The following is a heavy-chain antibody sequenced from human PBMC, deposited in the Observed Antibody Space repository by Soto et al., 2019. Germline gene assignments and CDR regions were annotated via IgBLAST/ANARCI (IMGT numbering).Heavy chain of an antibody. CDR2: IYYSGRT. CDR3: ARGYCSSTICYIWDNWFDP. V-gene: IGHV4-59*01. D-gene: IGHD2-2*02. CDR1: GGSISSYY. Sequence: SETLSLTCAVSGGSISSYYWSWIRQPPGKGLEWIGYIYYSGRTNYNPSLKSRVTISVDTSKNQFSLKLSSVTAADTAVYYCARGYCSSTICYIWDNWFDPWGQGTLVTVSP. J-gene: IGHJ5*02.